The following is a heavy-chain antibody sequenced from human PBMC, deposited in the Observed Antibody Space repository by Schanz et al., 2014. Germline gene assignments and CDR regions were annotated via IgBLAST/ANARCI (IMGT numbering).Heavy chain of an antibody. V-gene: IGHV3-23*04. CDR1: GFTFSSYA. D-gene: IGHD1-26*01. CDR3: ARDHTTESYYSAGPPIDY. J-gene: IGHJ4*02. CDR2: ISGSGGST. Sequence: EVQLVESGGGLVQPGGSLRLSCAASGFTFSSYAMSWVRQAPGKGLEWVSAISGSGGSTYYADSVKGRFTISRDNSKNTLFLQMNSQRAEDTAVYYCARDHTTESYYSAGPPIDYWGQGTLLTVSS.